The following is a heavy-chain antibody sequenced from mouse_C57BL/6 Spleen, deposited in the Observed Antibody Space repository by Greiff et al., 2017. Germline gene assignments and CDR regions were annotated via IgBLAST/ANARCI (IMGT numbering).Heavy chain of an antibody. V-gene: IGHV1-69*01. Sequence: QVQLQQPGAELVMPGASVKLSCKASGYTFTSYWMHWVKQRPGQGLEWIGEIDPSDSYTNYNQKFKGKSTLTVDKSSSTAYMQLSSLTSEDSAVYYCARGYDYDQGGMDYWGQGTSVTVSS. CDR1: GYTFTSYW. D-gene: IGHD2-4*01. J-gene: IGHJ4*01. CDR3: ARGYDYDQGGMDY. CDR2: IDPSDSYT.